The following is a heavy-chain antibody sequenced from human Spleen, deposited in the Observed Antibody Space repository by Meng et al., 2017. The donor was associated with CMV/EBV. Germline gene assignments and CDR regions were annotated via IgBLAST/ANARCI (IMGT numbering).Heavy chain of an antibody. D-gene: IGHD4-17*01. J-gene: IGHJ2*01. Sequence: GESLKISCAVSGFTVSSNYMSWVRQAPGKGLEWVSVIYSGGSTYYADSVKGRFTISRDNSKNTLYLQMNSLRAEDTAVYYCARGRATVTTLTDWYFDLWGRGTLVTVSS. CDR2: IYSGGST. V-gene: IGHV3-66*02. CDR1: GFTVSSNY. CDR3: ARGRATVTTLTDWYFDL.